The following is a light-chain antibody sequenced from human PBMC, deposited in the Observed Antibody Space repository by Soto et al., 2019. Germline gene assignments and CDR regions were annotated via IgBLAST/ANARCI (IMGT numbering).Light chain of an antibody. Sequence: QSALTQPASVSGSPGQSITISCTGSSSDVGGYDYVSWYQQHPGKAPKLMIYEVSNRPSGVSNRFSGSKSGNTASLTISGLQAEYEADYYCCSYTGSLTLLFGGGTKLTVL. V-gene: IGLV2-14*01. CDR2: EVS. CDR1: SSDVGGYDY. CDR3: CSYTGSLTLL. J-gene: IGLJ2*01.